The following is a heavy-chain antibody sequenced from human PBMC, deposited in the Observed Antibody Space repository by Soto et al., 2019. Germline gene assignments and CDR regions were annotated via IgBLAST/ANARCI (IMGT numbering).Heavy chain of an antibody. CDR3: ASPYCSSTSCTRITMVRGVIITDAFDI. Sequence: SVKVSCKASGGTFSSYAISWVRQAPGQGLEWMGGIIPIFGTANYAQKFQGRVTITADESTSTAYMELSSLRSEDTAVYYCASPYCSSTSCTRITMVRGVIITDAFDIWGQGTMVTVSS. V-gene: IGHV1-69*13. CDR1: GGTFSSYA. CDR2: IIPIFGTA. J-gene: IGHJ3*02. D-gene: IGHD3-10*01.